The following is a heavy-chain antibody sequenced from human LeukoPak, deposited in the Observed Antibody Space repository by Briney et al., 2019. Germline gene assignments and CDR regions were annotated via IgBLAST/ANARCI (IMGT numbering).Heavy chain of an antibody. CDR2: TYTGGNS. D-gene: IGHD2-2*01. Sequence: PGGSLRLSCAASGFTVSSIHMVWVRQAPGKGLEWVSVTYTGGNSYYADSVKGRFIISRDISKNTLYLQMNSLRAEDSALYYCARDASGRYCSSTSCYWGDNYYYYGMDVWGQGTTVTVSS. CDR1: GFTVSSIH. CDR3: ARDASGRYCSSTSCYWGDNYYYYGMDV. V-gene: IGHV3-53*01. J-gene: IGHJ6*02.